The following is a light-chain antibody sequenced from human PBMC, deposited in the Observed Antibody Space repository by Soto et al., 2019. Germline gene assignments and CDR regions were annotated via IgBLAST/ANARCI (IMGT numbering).Light chain of an antibody. J-gene: IGKJ4*01. CDR3: QQYKNWPPLP. Sequence: EIVMTQSPATLSVSPGERATLSCRASQSVSSNLAWYQQKPGQAPRLLIYGAFTRATGIPARFSGSGSGTEFTLTISSLQSEDFAVYYCQQYKNWPPLPFGGGTKVEIK. CDR2: GAF. V-gene: IGKV3-15*01. CDR1: QSVSSN.